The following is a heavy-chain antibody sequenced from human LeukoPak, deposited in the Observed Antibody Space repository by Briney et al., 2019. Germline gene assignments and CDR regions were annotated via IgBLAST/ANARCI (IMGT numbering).Heavy chain of an antibody. CDR3: AREPIVYYGSGSPATNWFDP. CDR1: GYTFTRYY. D-gene: IGHD3-10*01. Sequence: SSVKVSCKASGYTFTRYYMQWVRQAPGHGLEGMGWINPNRGGTNYAQKVKGRGTMTRDTSIRTAYMGVSRLRSDDTAVYYCAREPIVYYGSGSPATNWFDPWGQGTLVTVSS. V-gene: IGHV1-2*02. CDR2: INPNRGGT. J-gene: IGHJ5*02.